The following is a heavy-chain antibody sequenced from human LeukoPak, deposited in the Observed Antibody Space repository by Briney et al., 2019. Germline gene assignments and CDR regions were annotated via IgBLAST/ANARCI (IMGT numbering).Heavy chain of an antibody. CDR2: IIPIFGTA. CDR3: ARAYFWSGYYGFGSRQDYFDY. J-gene: IGHJ4*02. CDR1: GYTFTSYA. V-gene: IGHV1-69*06. Sequence: GASVKVSCKASGYTFTSYAMNWVRRAPGQGLEWMGGIIPIFGTANYAQKFQGRVTITADKSTSTAYMELSSLRSEDTAVYYCARAYFWSGYYGFGSRQDYFDYWGQGTLVTVSS. D-gene: IGHD3-3*01.